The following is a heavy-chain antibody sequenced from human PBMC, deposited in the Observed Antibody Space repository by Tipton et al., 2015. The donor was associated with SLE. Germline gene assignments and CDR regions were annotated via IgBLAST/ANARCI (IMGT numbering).Heavy chain of an antibody. D-gene: IGHD1-14*01. CDR2: INHSGDT. CDR1: GGTFSGNY. J-gene: IGHJ4*02. CDR3: ARQGTGFGSGRDDY. V-gene: IGHV4-34*01. Sequence: TLSLTCAVSGGTFSGNYWTWIRQPPGKGLDWIGEINHSGDTNYSPSLESRVTISLDTSRRQFSLSLYSVTVEDTAVYYCARQGTGFGSGRDDYWGQGILVTVSS.